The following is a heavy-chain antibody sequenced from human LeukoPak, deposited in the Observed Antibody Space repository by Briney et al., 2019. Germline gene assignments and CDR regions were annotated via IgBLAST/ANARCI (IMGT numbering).Heavy chain of an antibody. D-gene: IGHD5-18*01. V-gene: IGHV3-33*01. CDR3: ARSARDSEYTNMDH. Sequence: GGSLRLSCAASGFTFSNYGMHWVRQAPGKGLEWVALIWYDGSNKYYADSVKGRFTISRDNSKNTLYLQMNSLRAEDTAMYYCARSARDSEYTNMDHWGQGTLVTVSS. CDR2: IWYDGSNK. J-gene: IGHJ4*02. CDR1: GFTFSNYG.